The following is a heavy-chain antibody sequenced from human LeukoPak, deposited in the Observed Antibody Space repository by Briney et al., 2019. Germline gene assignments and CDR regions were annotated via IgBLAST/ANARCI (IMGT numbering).Heavy chain of an antibody. Sequence: ASVKVSCKASGGTFSSYAISWVRQAPGQGLEWMGGIIPIFGTANYAQKFQGRVTITADESTSTAYMELSRLRSEDTAVYYCAGSWYVVVPVYYYYMDVWGKGTTVTVSS. CDR2: IIPIFGTA. D-gene: IGHD2-2*01. J-gene: IGHJ6*03. V-gene: IGHV1-69*01. CDR3: AGSWYVVVPVYYYYMDV. CDR1: GGTFSSYA.